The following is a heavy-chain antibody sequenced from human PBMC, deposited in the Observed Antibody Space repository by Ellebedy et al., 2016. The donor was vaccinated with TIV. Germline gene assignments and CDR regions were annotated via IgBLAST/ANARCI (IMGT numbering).Heavy chain of an antibody. CDR1: GFTLSSYA. CDR3: ARSTFYFDSSGHYPFDH. D-gene: IGHD3-22*01. V-gene: IGHV3-30-3*01. J-gene: IGHJ4*02. CDR2: ISYDGSNK. Sequence: PGGSLRLSCGGSGFTLSSYAMHWVRQAPGMGLEWVAIISYDGSNKYYADSVKGRFTIARDNSKNTLYLQMNSLRAEDTAVYYCARSTFYFDSSGHYPFDHWGQGTLVTVSS.